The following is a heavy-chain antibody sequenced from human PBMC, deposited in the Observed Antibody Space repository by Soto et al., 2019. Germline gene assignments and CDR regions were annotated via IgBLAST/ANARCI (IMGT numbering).Heavy chain of an antibody. V-gene: IGHV5-10-1*01. CDR2: IDPSDSYT. Sequence: PGESLTISCQVSGYSFTSYWIIWVLQMPGKGLEWMGRIDPSDSYTNYSPSFQGHVTISADKSISTAYLQWSSLKASDTAMYYCARHIPLNYYDSSGYYTYWGQGTMVTVSS. CDR3: ARHIPLNYYDSSGYYTY. D-gene: IGHD3-22*01. J-gene: IGHJ4*02. CDR1: GYSFTSYW.